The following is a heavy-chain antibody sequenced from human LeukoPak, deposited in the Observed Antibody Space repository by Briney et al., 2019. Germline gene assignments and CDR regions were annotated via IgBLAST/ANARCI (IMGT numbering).Heavy chain of an antibody. D-gene: IGHD3-10*01. Sequence: GGSLRLSCAASGFTFSSHAMSWVRQAPGKGLEWVSGMSGSGGTTNYADSVKGRFTISRDNSKNTLYLQMNSLRAEDTAVYYCARDRGHYFDYWGQGTLVTVSS. CDR3: ARDRGHYFDY. V-gene: IGHV3-23*01. J-gene: IGHJ4*02. CDR1: GFTFSSHA. CDR2: MSGSGGTT.